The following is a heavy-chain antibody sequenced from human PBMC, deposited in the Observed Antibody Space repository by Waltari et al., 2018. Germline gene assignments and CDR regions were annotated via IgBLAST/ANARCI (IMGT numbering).Heavy chain of an antibody. CDR1: GFAVRSYA. CDR3: AKDRPRSY. Sequence: EVQLVVSGGGLVQLGGSLRLSCAASGFAVRSYARSWVSQAPGMVLRCVSAISGSGGSTNYANSVKGRFTISRDNSKNTLYRQMNSLRAEDTAVYYCAKDRPRSYWGQGTLVTVSS. CDR2: ISGSGGST. V-gene: IGHV3-23*04. J-gene: IGHJ4*02.